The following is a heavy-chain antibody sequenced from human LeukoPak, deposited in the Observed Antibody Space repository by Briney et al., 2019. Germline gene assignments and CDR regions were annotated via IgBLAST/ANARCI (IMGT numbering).Heavy chain of an antibody. V-gene: IGHV3-48*03. J-gene: IGHJ4*02. Sequence: PGGSLRLSCAASGFTFSSYEMNWVRQAPGKGLEWVSYISSSGSTIYYADSVKGRFTISRDNAKNSLYLQMNSLRAEDTAVYYCASNSGVSSSWQRDYWGQGTLATVSS. CDR2: ISSSGSTI. CDR1: GFTFSSYE. CDR3: ASNSGVSSSWQRDY. D-gene: IGHD6-13*01.